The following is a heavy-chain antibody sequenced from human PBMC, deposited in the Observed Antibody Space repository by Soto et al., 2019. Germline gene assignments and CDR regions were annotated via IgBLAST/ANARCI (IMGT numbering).Heavy chain of an antibody. CDR2: IYYSGST. Sequence: SETLSLTCTVSGGSISSGGYYWSWIRQHPGKGLEWIGYIYYSGSTYYNPSLKSRVTISVDTSKNQFSLKLSSVTAADTAVYYCARDRRQQLVSYYYYGKDVWGQGTTVTVSS. V-gene: IGHV4-31*03. J-gene: IGHJ6*02. CDR1: GGSISSGGYY. CDR3: ARDRRQQLVSYYYYGKDV. D-gene: IGHD6-13*01.